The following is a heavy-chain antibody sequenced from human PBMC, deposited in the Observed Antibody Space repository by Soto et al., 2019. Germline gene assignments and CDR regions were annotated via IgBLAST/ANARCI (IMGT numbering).Heavy chain of an antibody. D-gene: IGHD7-27*01. V-gene: IGHV4-31*03. Sequence: SETLSLTCTVSGGSISSGGYYWSWIRQHPGKGLEWIGYIYYSGSTYDNPSLKSRVTISVDTSKNQFSLKLSSVTAADTAVYYCARDNIDWGHFDYWGQGTLVTVSS. CDR3: ARDNIDWGHFDY. CDR2: IYYSGST. CDR1: GGSISSGGYY. J-gene: IGHJ4*02.